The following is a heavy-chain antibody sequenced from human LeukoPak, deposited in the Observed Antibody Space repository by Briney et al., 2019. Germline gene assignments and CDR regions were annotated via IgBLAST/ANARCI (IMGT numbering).Heavy chain of an antibody. D-gene: IGHD6-13*01. CDR3: TAYSSSWYYFDY. CDR2: IKDKADGGAT. V-gene: IGHV3-15*01. J-gene: IGHJ4*02. CDR1: GFTLSNAW. Sequence: GGSLRLSCAASGFTLSNAWMAWVRQAPGKGLEWVGRIKDKADGGATEHAAPVKGRFTISRDDSKNTLYLQMNSLTTEDTALYYCTAYSSSWYYFDYWGQGTLVTVSS.